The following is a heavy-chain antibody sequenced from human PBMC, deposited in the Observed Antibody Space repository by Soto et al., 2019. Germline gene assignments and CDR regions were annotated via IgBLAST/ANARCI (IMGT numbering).Heavy chain of an antibody. D-gene: IGHD6-19*01. CDR1: GFTLSRKG. CDR2: ISYDGSNK. J-gene: IGHJ6*04. CDR3: AKDALTVAGPQRGSLDV. V-gene: IGHV3-30*18. Sequence: GGSLRLSWAASGFTLSRKGMHWVRQAPGRGLEWVAVISYDGSNKYYGDSVKGRFTISRDNSKHTVYLQMNSLRAEDTAVYYCAKDALTVAGPQRGSLDVWGKGTTVTVSP.